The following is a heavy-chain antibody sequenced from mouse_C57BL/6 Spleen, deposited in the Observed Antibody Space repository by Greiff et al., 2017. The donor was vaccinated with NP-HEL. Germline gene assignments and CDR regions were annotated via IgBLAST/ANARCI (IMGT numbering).Heavy chain of an antibody. V-gene: IGHV1-53*01. Sequence: QVQLKQPGTELVKPGASVKLSCKASGYTFTSYWMHWVKQRPGQGLEWIGNINPSNGGTNYNEKFKSKATLTVDKSSSTAYMQLSSLTSEDSAVYYCARETDGNYVGYYAMDYWGQGTSVTVSS. D-gene: IGHD2-1*01. J-gene: IGHJ4*01. CDR2: INPSNGGT. CDR1: GYTFTSYW. CDR3: ARETDGNYVGYYAMDY.